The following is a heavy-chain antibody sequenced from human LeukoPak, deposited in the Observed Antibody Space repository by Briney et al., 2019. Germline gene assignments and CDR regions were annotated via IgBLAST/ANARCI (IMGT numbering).Heavy chain of an antibody. J-gene: IGHJ3*02. D-gene: IGHD3-22*01. CDR1: GGSINSYY. V-gene: IGHV4-59*01. Sequence: SETLSLTCTVSGGSINSYYWSWIRQPPGKGLEWIGYIYYSGNTNYNPSLKSRVTISVDTSKNHFSLKLNSVTAADTAMYYCARWNYYESSRAFNIWGQGTMVTVSS. CDR3: ARWNYYESSRAFNI. CDR2: IYYSGNT.